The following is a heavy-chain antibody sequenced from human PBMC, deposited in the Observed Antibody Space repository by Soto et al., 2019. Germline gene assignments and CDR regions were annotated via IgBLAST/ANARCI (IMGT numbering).Heavy chain of an antibody. CDR3: TRGVLA. CDR2: ISPSGSP. CDR1: GGTVYSAGYS. D-gene: IGHD2-8*01. Sequence: TLDLSCAASGGTVYSAGYSWSWIRQPPGKGLEWIGFISPSGSPAYNPSLKSRVTISVDRSNNQNSLEISSVTAADTAVYYCTRGVLAWGPGTLVTVSS. V-gene: IGHV4-30-2*01. J-gene: IGHJ5*02.